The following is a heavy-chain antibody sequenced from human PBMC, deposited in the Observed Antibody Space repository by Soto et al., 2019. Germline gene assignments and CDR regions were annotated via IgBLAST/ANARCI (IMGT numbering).Heavy chain of an antibody. Sequence: EVQLVESGGGLVKPGGSLRLSCAASGFTFSSYSMNWVRQAPWKGLEWVSSISSSSSYIYYADSVKGRFTISRDNAKNSLYLQMNSLRAEDTAVYYCAINGGFWSGYASAGYYYYGMDVWGQGTTVTVSS. CDR1: GFTFSSYS. V-gene: IGHV3-21*01. D-gene: IGHD3-3*01. CDR3: AINGGFWSGYASAGYYYYGMDV. CDR2: ISSSSSYI. J-gene: IGHJ6*02.